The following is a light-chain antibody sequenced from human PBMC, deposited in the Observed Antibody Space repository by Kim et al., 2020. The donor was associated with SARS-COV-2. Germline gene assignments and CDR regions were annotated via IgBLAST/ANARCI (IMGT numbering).Light chain of an antibody. CDR2: DNN. Sequence: GQKVTRSCAGGSSSIGNNYVSWYQQRPGSAPKLRIDDNNKRPSGVRDRFAGSTAGTAATLGITGLQTGDEADYYCGTWDDSLSSVVFGGGTKLTVL. CDR1: SSSIGNNY. J-gene: IGLJ2*01. V-gene: IGLV1-51*01. CDR3: GTWDDSLSSVV.